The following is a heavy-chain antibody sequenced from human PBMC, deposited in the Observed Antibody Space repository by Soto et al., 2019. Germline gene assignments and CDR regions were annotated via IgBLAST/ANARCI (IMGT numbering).Heavy chain of an antibody. CDR1: GGTFSSYT. CDR2: IIPILGIA. V-gene: IGHV1-69*04. J-gene: IGHJ4*02. D-gene: IGHD6-19*01. CDR3: ARESGSSGWYIIDY. Sequence: SGKVSCKASGGTFSSYTISWVRHAPGQGLEWMGRIIPILGIANYAQKFQGRVTITADKSTSTAYMELSSLRSEDTAVYYCARESGSSGWYIIDYWGQGTLVTVSP.